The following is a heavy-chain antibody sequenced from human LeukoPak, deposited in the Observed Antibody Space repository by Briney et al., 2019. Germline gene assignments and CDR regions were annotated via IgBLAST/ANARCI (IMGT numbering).Heavy chain of an antibody. Sequence: PGGSLRLSCAASGFTFSDYTMNWVRQAPGKGLEWVSSISATSTFIEDADSVKGRFTISRDNAKNTLYLQMNSLRAEDTAVYYCARETRLDIVVVPAAKGFDYWGRGTLVTVSS. V-gene: IGHV3-21*01. D-gene: IGHD2-2*03. CDR2: ISATSTFI. J-gene: IGHJ4*02. CDR1: GFTFSDYT. CDR3: ARETRLDIVVVPAAKGFDY.